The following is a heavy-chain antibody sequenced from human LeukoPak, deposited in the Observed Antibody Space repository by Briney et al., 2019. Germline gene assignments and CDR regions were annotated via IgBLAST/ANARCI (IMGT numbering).Heavy chain of an antibody. CDR2: IYRSGAT. CDR1: GDSFSGNNY. D-gene: IGHD3-22*01. V-gene: IGHV4-4*02. J-gene: IGHJ4*02. Sequence: SETLSLTCAVSGDSFSGNNYWTWVRQPPGKGLEWIGEIYRSGATNYNPSLKSRVTVSQDKSKNQFSLKLNSVTAADTAIYYCARNSGYSDLNYWGQGVLVTVSS. CDR3: ARNSGYSDLNY.